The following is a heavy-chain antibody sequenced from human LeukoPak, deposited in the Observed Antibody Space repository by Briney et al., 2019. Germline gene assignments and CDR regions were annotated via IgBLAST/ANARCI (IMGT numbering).Heavy chain of an antibody. V-gene: IGHV3-53*01. D-gene: IGHD5-18*01. CDR3: AGDTANYYDYYMDV. J-gene: IGHJ6*03. CDR2: IYSGGRT. CDR1: GFTVSSNY. Sequence: WGSLRDSSAASGFTVSSNYMSWVRQAPGKGLEWVSVIYSGGRTYYSASAKGRFTISRDNSKNTLYLQMNSLRAEDTAVYYCAGDTANYYDYYMDVWGKGTTVTVSS.